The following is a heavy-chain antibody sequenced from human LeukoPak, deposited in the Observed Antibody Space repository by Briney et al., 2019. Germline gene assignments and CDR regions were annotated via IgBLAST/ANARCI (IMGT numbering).Heavy chain of an antibody. J-gene: IGHJ6*03. D-gene: IGHD1-26*01. CDR3: ARDPYSGSYGAYYYYYMDV. Sequence: PSETLSLTCTVSGGSISSYYWSWVRQAPGKGLEWVANIKQDGSEKYYVDSVEGRFTISRDNAKNSLYLQMNSLRAEDTAVYYCARDPYSGSYGAYYYYYMDVWGKGTTVTVSS. V-gene: IGHV3-7*01. CDR1: GGSISSYY. CDR2: IKQDGSEK.